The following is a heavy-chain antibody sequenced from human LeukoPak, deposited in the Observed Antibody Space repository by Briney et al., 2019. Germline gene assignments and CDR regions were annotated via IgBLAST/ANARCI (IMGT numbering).Heavy chain of an antibody. J-gene: IGHJ4*02. CDR3: ARDKYYYGSGSPRYFDY. CDR1: GFTFSSYW. CDR2: INGDGSST. D-gene: IGHD3-10*01. Sequence: GGSLRLSCAASGFTFSSYWMHWVRQAPGKGLVWVSRINGDGSSTTYADSVKGRFTISRDNAKNTLYLQMNSLRAGDTAMYYCARDKYYYGSGSPRYFDYWGQGTLVTVSS. V-gene: IGHV3-74*01.